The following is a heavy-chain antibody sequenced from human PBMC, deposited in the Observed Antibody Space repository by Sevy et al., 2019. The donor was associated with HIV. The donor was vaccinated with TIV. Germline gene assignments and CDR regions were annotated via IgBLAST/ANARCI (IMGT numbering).Heavy chain of an antibody. D-gene: IGHD2-15*01. Sequence: GGSLRLSCAASGFTFSSYYMSWVRQAPGKGLEWVANIKQDGSEKYYVDSVKGRFTISRDNAKNSLYLLMNSLRAEDTAVYYCARGGGVYWGQGTLITVSS. CDR2: IKQDGSEK. CDR1: GFTFSSYY. J-gene: IGHJ4*02. CDR3: ARGGGVY. V-gene: IGHV3-7*04.